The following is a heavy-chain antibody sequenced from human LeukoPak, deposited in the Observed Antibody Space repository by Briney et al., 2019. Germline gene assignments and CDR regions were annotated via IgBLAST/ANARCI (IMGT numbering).Heavy chain of an antibody. CDR3: ASFPNNYYDFWSGYYGDY. V-gene: IGHV3-11*01. Sequence: GGSLRLSCAASGFTFSDYYMSWIRQAPGKGLEWVSYISSSGSTIYYADSVKGRFTISRDNAKNSLYLQMNSLRAEDTAVYYCASFPNNYYDFWSGYYGDYWGQGTLVTVSS. CDR1: GFTFSDYY. D-gene: IGHD3-3*01. J-gene: IGHJ4*02. CDR2: ISSSGSTI.